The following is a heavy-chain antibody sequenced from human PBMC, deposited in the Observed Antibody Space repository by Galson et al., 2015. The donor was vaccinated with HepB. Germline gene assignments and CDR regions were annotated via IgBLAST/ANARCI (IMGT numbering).Heavy chain of an antibody. CDR2: IWSNGDST. J-gene: IGHJ4*02. V-gene: IGHV3-64D*06. D-gene: IGHD1-26*01. Sequence: PRRGLDFVSTIWSNGDSTHYADSMKGRFTISRDNSKNTLYLQMSSLRVEDTAVYYCVKDLSGSYTFDCWGQGTLVTVSS. CDR3: VKDLSGSYTFDC.